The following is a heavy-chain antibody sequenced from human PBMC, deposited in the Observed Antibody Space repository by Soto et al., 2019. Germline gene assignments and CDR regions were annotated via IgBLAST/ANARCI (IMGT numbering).Heavy chain of an antibody. D-gene: IGHD5-18*01. CDR3: ARLVRDTAMAYYYYYYGMDV. V-gene: IGHV5-10-1*01. CDR1: GYSFTSYW. Sequence: RGESLKISCKGSGYSFTSYWISWVRQMPGKGLEWMGRIDPSDSYTNYSPSFQGHVTISADKSISTAYLQWSSLKASDTAMYYCARLVRDTAMAYYYYYYGMDVWGQGTTLTVSS. J-gene: IGHJ6*02. CDR2: IDPSDSYT.